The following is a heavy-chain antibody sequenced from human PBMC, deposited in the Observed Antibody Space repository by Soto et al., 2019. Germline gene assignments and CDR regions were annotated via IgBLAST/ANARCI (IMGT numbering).Heavy chain of an antibody. CDR2: INTANGDT. V-gene: IGHV1-3*04. CDR3: AREMAYSRQFDS. CDR1: GYTFTAYS. D-gene: IGHD2-8*01. J-gene: IGHJ4*02. Sequence: QVQLVQSGAEVKKPGASVKVSCEASGYTFTAYSIYWVRQAPGQRLEWMGWINTANGDTQYSQNLQGRVTITRDTSASTAYMELSSLTSEDTAVYYCAREMAYSRQFDSWGQGTLVTVSS.